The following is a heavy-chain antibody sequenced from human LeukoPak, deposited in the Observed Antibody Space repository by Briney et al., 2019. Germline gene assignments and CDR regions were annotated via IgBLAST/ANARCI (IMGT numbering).Heavy chain of an antibody. D-gene: IGHD3-10*01. CDR1: GGSISSSSYY. CDR3: AGGGYGSTTLPFDY. V-gene: IGHV4-39*07. Sequence: PSETLSLTCTVSGGSISSSSYYWGWIRQPPGKGLEWIGSIYYSGSTQYNPSLKSRVTISVDTSKNQFSLKLSSVTAADMAVYYCAGGGYGSTTLPFDYWGQGTLVTVSS. CDR2: IYYSGST. J-gene: IGHJ4*02.